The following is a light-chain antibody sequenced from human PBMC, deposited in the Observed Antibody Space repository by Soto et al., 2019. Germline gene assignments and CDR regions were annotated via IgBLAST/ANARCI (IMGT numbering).Light chain of an antibody. J-gene: IGKJ1*01. CDR2: GAS. CDR3: QQYDASLWT. CDR1: QSLTSSY. V-gene: IGKV3-20*01. Sequence: EIVWTHSPCTLSLSPWERATLSFRASQSLTSSYLAWYQQKPGQSPRLLIYGASRRATGIPDRFSGSGSGTDFTLTISRLEPEDFAVYYCQQYDASLWTFGQGTKVDI.